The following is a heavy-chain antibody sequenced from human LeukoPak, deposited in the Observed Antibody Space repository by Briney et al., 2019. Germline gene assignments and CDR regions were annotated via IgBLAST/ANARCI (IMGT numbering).Heavy chain of an antibody. CDR1: GFTFSSYW. D-gene: IGHD3-10*01. V-gene: IGHV3-74*01. Sequence: GGSLRLSCAASGFTFSSYWMHWVRQAPGKGLVWVSRINSDGSSTSYADSVKGRFTISRDNAKNTLYLQMNSLRAEDTAVYYCAKDLWFGEPPPGNWFDPWGQGTLVTVSS. J-gene: IGHJ5*02. CDR3: AKDLWFGEPPPGNWFDP. CDR2: INSDGSST.